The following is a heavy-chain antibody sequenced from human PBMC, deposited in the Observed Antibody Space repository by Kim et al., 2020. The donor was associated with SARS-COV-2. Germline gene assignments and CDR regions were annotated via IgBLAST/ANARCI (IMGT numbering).Heavy chain of an antibody. V-gene: IGHV4-4*02. CDR2: IYHSGST. J-gene: IGHJ4*02. D-gene: IGHD6-19*01. CDR1: GGSISSSNW. CDR3: ARVGGIAVAGIDY. Sequence: SETLSLTCAVSGGSISSSNWWSWVRQPPGKGLEWIGEIYHSGSTNYNPSLKSRVTISVDKSKNQFSLKLSSVTAADTAVYYCARVGGIAVAGIDYWGQGTLVTVSS.